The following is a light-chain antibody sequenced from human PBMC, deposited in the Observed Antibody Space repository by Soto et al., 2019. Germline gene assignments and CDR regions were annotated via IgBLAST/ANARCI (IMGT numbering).Light chain of an antibody. J-gene: IGLJ2*01. CDR2: DVS. Sequence: QSALTQPASVSGSPGQSITISCTGTSSDIGGYNYVSWYQQHPGKAPKLMIYDVSARPSGVSNRFSGSKSGNTASLTISGLQAEDEADDYCSACIGSSTLVVFGGGTKLTVL. CDR3: SACIGSSTLVV. CDR1: SSDIGGYNY. V-gene: IGLV2-14*01.